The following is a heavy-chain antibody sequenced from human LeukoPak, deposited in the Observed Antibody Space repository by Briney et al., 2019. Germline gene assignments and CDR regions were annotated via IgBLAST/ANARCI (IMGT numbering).Heavy chain of an antibody. CDR3: ARDYYGSGSYDNE. D-gene: IGHD3-10*01. CDR2: INPNSGGT. CDR1: GYTFTGYY. J-gene: IGHJ4*02. Sequence: GASVKVSCKASGYTFTGYYMHWVRQAPGQGLEWMGWINPNSGGTNYAQKFQGRVTMTRDTSISTAYMELSRLRSDDTAVYYCARDYYGSGSYDNEWGQGTLVTVSS. V-gene: IGHV1-2*02.